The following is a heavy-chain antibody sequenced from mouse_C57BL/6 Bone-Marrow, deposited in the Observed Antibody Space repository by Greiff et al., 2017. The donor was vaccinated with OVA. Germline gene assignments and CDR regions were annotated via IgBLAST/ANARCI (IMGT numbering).Heavy chain of an antibody. D-gene: IGHD4-1*01. CDR1: GFTFSDYG. CDR2: ISSGSSTI. V-gene: IGHV5-17*01. CDR3: ARLSGTAWFAY. J-gene: IGHJ3*01. Sequence: EVMLVESGGGLVKPGGSLKLSCAASGFTFSDYGMHWVRQAPEKGLEWVAYISSGSSTIYYADTVKGRFTISRDNAKNTLFLQMTSLRSEDTAMYYCARLSGTAWFAYWGQGTLVTVSA.